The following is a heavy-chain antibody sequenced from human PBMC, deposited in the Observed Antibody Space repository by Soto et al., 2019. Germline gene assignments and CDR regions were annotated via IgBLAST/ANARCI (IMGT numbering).Heavy chain of an antibody. CDR3: ARGNTAPGDY. CDR1: GYIFTSYA. Sequence: GASVKVSCKASGYIFTSYAIHWVRQAPVQRPEWMGGINAGNGNTKYAQNLLDRVTFTRDKSASTVHMDLSSLRSEDTAVYYCARGNTAPGDYWG. CDR2: INAGNGNT. V-gene: IGHV1-3*01. J-gene: IGHJ4*01.